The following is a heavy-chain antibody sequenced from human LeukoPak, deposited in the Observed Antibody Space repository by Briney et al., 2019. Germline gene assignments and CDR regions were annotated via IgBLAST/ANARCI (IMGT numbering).Heavy chain of an antibody. Sequence: SETLSLTCTVSGRSISSYYWSWIRQPAGKGLEWIGRIYTSGSTNYNPSLKSRVTMSIDTSKNQFSLKLSSVTAADTAVYYCASHYYYDSSGYYYAFDYWGQGTLVTVSS. CDR2: IYTSGST. J-gene: IGHJ4*02. D-gene: IGHD3-22*01. CDR1: GRSISSYY. CDR3: ASHYYYDSSGYYYAFDY. V-gene: IGHV4-4*07.